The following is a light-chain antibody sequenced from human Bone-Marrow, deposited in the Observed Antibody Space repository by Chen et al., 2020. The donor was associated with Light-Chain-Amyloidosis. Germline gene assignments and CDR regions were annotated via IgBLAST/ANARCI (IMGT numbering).Light chain of an antibody. J-gene: IGLJ1*01. CDR1: SSDVGGYNY. V-gene: IGLV2-8*01. Sequence: QSALTQPPSPSGSPGQPVNISWTGTSSDVGGYNYVSWYQQHPGKAPKFMIYEVTKRPSGVPDRFSGSKSGNTASLTVSGLQAEDEADYYCSSYAGGTNLVFGTGTKVTVL. CDR2: EVT. CDR3: SSYAGGTNLV.